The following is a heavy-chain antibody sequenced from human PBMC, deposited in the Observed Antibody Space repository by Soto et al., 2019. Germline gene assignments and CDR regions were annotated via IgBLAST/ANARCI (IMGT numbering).Heavy chain of an antibody. CDR2: IYHSGST. D-gene: IGHD6-25*01. Sequence: QVQLQESGPGLVKPSQTLSLTCTVSGGSISSGGYYWSWIRQHPGKGLEWIGYIYHSGSTYYNPSLKIRVTPAVDTTTTPSSPTLSSVTVADTAVYYCAREAAGILNWFDPWGQGTLVTVSS. CDR1: GGSISSGGYY. CDR3: AREAAGILNWFDP. J-gene: IGHJ5*02. V-gene: IGHV4-31*03.